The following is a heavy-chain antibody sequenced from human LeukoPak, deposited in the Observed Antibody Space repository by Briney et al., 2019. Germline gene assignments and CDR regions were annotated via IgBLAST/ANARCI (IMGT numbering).Heavy chain of an antibody. CDR1: GFTFSSYA. Sequence: GGSLRLSCAASGFTFSSYAMSWVRQAPGKGLEWVSAISGSGGRTYYADSVKGRFTISRDNSKNTLYLQMNSLRAEDTAVYYCAKDPDSGSYYLRWFDPWGQGTLVTVSS. V-gene: IGHV3-23*01. CDR2: ISGSGGRT. J-gene: IGHJ5*02. CDR3: AKDPDSGSYYLRWFDP. D-gene: IGHD1-26*01.